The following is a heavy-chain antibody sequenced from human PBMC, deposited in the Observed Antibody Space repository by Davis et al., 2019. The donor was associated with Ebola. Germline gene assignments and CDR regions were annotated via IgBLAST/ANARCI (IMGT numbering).Heavy chain of an antibody. CDR3: AKGNQAGYPTTFDY. Sequence: GESLKISCAASGFTFSSYAMSWVRQAPGKGLEWVSGLSGSGGRTYYTDSVKGRFTISRDNSKNMLFLQMNSLRAEDTAIYYCAKGNQAGYPTTFDYWGQGTLVTVSS. D-gene: IGHD3-9*01. CDR2: LSGSGGRT. J-gene: IGHJ4*02. V-gene: IGHV3-23*01. CDR1: GFTFSSYA.